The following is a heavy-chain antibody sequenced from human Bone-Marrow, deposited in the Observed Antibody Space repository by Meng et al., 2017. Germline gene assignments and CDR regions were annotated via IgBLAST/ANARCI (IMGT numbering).Heavy chain of an antibody. CDR2: ISGSGGTT. D-gene: IGHD1-1*01. CDR3: AKGHNSNDY. Sequence: IQLVESGGGVVQPGGSLRLSCATSGFTFTDYAMHWVRQAPGKGLEWVSAISGSGGTTYYADSVKGRFTISRDNSKNTLYLQMNSLRAEDTAIYYCAKGHNSNDYCGQGTLVTVSS. V-gene: IGHV3-23*04. J-gene: IGHJ4*02. CDR1: GFTFTDYA.